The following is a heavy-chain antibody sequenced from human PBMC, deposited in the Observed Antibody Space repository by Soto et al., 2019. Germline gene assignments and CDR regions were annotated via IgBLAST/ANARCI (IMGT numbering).Heavy chain of an antibody. CDR2: IDTDGSGT. D-gene: IGHD6-6*01. CDR3: SRDRPGPQHYFDY. V-gene: IGHV3-74*01. Sequence: GGSLRLSCAASGFSFSSDWMHWVRQAPGKGPVWVSRIDTDGSGTTYADSVKGRFTISRDNARNTVYLQMNSLRAEDTAVYSCSRDRPGPQHYFDYWGQGTMVTVSS. CDR1: GFSFSSDW. J-gene: IGHJ4*02.